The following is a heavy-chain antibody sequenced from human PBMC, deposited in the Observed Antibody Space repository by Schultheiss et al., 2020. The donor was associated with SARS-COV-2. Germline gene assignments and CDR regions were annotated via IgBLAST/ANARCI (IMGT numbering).Heavy chain of an antibody. CDR1: VYSFTSYW. D-gene: IGHD3-3*01. J-gene: IGHJ4*02. CDR3: ARLEQLLEWFFFDY. V-gene: IGHV5-51*01. Sequence: GGSLRLSCKGSVYSFTSYWIGWVRQMPGKGLEWMGIIYPGDSDTRYSPSFQGQVTISADKSISTAYLQWSSLKASDTAMYYCARLEQLLEWFFFDYWGQGTLVTVSS. CDR2: IYPGDSDT.